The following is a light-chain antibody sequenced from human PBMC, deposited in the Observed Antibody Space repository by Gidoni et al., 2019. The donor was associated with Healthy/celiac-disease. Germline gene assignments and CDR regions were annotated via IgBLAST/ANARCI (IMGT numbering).Light chain of an antibody. Sequence: ESVLTQSPATLSLSPGERATLSCRASQSVSSKLAWYQQKPGQAPRLLIYDASNRATGIPARFSGSGSGTDFTLTISSLEPEDFALYYCQQRSNWPLTFGGGTKVEIK. CDR1: QSVSSK. CDR3: QQRSNWPLT. J-gene: IGKJ4*01. CDR2: DAS. V-gene: IGKV3-11*01.